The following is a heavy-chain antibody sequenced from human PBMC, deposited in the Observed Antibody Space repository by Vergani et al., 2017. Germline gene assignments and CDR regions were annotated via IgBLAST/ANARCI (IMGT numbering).Heavy chain of an antibody. D-gene: IGHD6-13*01. CDR1: GYTLNTYD. CDR3: ARAPFRITAAEDYAFDV. CDR2: MNPNSGNT. Sequence: QVQLVQSGAEVKEPGGSVQVSCKASGYTLNTYDINLVRQAAGQGLEWMGWMNPNSGNTGYAQKFQGRVTMTSITSIGTAYMELSGLTSDDTAVYYCARAPFRITAAEDYAFDVWGQGTLVTVSS. V-gene: IGHV1-8*02. J-gene: IGHJ3*01.